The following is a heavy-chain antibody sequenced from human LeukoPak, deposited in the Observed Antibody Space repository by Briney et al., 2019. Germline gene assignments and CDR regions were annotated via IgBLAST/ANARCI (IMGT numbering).Heavy chain of an antibody. Sequence: PGGSLRLSCAASGFTFSSYAMSWVRQAPGKGLEWVSAISGSGGSTYYADSVKGRFTISRDNSKNTLYLQMNSLRAEDTALYYCAKDTYYGSYGMDVWGQGTTVTVSS. J-gene: IGHJ6*02. CDR1: GFTFSSYA. D-gene: IGHD3-10*01. CDR3: AKDTYYGSYGMDV. V-gene: IGHV3-23*01. CDR2: ISGSGGST.